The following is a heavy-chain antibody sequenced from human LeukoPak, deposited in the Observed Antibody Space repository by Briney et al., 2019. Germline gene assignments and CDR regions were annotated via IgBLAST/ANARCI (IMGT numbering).Heavy chain of an antibody. Sequence: SETLSLTCTVSGVSITTYYWSWIRQPPGKGLEWIGFIYYSGNTNYNPSLKSRVTISVDTSKNQFSLKLSSVTAADTAVYYCARHRAYSSSSPFDYWGQGTLVTVSS. CDR1: GVSITTYY. V-gene: IGHV4-59*01. CDR2: IYYSGNT. CDR3: ARHRAYSSSSPFDY. J-gene: IGHJ4*02. D-gene: IGHD6-6*01.